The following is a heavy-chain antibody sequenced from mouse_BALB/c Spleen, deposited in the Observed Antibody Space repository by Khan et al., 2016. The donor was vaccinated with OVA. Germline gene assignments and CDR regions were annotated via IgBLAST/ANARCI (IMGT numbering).Heavy chain of an antibody. J-gene: IGHJ2*01. CDR2: INPGNGIT. CDR3: ARSQLGLRFDY. D-gene: IGHD3-1*01. Sequence: QVQLQQSGAELVGPGTSVKVSCKASGYAFTSYLIEWVNQRPGQGLEWIGLINPGNGITNYNETFRGKATLTADKSSTTAYMQFSSLTSDDSAVYFCARSQLGLRFDYWGQGTTLTVSS. CDR1: GYAFTSYL. V-gene: IGHV1-54*01.